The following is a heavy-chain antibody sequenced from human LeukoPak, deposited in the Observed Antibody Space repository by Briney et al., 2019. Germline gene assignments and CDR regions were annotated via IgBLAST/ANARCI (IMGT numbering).Heavy chain of an antibody. Sequence: SQTLSLTCAISGDSVSSNSAAWNWIRQSPSRGLEWLGRTYYRSKWYNDYAVSVKSRITINPDTSKNQFSLQLNSVTPEDTAVYYYARVGNILTGYYTDAFDIWGQGTMVTVSS. V-gene: IGHV6-1*01. CDR2: TYYRSKWYN. CDR3: ARVGNILTGYYTDAFDI. CDR1: GDSVSSNSAA. J-gene: IGHJ3*02. D-gene: IGHD3-9*01.